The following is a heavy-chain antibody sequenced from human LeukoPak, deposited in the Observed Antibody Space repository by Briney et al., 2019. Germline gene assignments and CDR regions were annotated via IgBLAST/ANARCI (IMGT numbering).Heavy chain of an antibody. D-gene: IGHD3-16*01. CDR2: IWYDGSPK. J-gene: IGHJ6*02. V-gene: IGHV3-33*03. CDR3: ARGGGLDV. Sequence: PGRSLRLSCAASGFTFSNYAMHWVRQAPGKGLEWVAVIWYDGSPKYYPDSVKGRFTISRDNSKSTLYLQMSNLRAEDTAVYFCARGGGLDVWGQGATVTVSS. CDR1: GFTFSNYA.